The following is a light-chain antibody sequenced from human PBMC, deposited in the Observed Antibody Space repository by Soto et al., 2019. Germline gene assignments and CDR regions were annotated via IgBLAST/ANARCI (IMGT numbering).Light chain of an antibody. J-gene: IGLJ3*02. Sequence: QSALTQPRSVSGSPGQSVTISCTGTSSDVGGYNYVSWYQHHPGKAPKLMIYDVSKRPSGVPDRFSGSKSGNTASLTISGLQAEDEADYYCCSYAGSYTPNWVFGGGTKVTAL. CDR2: DVS. V-gene: IGLV2-11*01. CDR3: CSYAGSYTPNWV. CDR1: SSDVGGYNY.